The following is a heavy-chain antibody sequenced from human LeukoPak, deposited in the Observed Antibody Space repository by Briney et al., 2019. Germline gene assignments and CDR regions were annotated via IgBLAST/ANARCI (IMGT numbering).Heavy chain of an antibody. Sequence: GGSLRLSCAASGFTFSSYAMSWVRQAPGKGLEWVSSISSSSSYIYYADSVKGRFTISRDNAKNSLYLQMNSLRAEDTAVYYCASSFNSSGYEHWGQGTLVTVSS. V-gene: IGHV3-21*01. D-gene: IGHD6-19*01. CDR3: ASSFNSSGYEH. CDR2: ISSSSSYI. CDR1: GFTFSSYA. J-gene: IGHJ4*02.